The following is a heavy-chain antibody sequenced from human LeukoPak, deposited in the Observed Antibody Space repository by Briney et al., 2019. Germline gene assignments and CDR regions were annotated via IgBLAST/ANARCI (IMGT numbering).Heavy chain of an antibody. CDR2: IYHSGST. V-gene: IGHV4-30-2*02. D-gene: IGHD4-17*01. CDR3: ARWVNTYDRRGFDY. J-gene: IGHJ4*02. CDR1: GGSISSGGYS. Sequence: PSETLSLTCAVSGGSISSGGYSWSWIRQPPGKGLEWIGYIYHSGSTYYNPSLKSRATISVDRSKNQFSLKLSSVTAADTAVYYCARWVNTYDRRGFDYWGQGTLATVSS.